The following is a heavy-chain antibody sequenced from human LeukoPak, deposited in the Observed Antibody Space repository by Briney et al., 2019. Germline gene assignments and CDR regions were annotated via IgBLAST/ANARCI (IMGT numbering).Heavy chain of an antibody. Sequence: GGSLRLSCTASGFTFGDYAMSWFRQARGKGLEWVGFIRSKAYGGTTEYAASVKGRFTISRDDSKSIAYLQMNSLKTEDTAVYYCTRAQYYYDSSGYLNWGQGTLVTVSS. CDR3: TRAQYYYDSSGYLN. CDR1: GFTFGDYA. J-gene: IGHJ4*02. D-gene: IGHD3-22*01. CDR2: IRSKAYGGTT. V-gene: IGHV3-49*03.